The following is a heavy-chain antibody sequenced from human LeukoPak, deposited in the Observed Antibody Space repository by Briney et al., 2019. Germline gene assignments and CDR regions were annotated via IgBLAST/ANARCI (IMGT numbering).Heavy chain of an antibody. J-gene: IGHJ4*02. CDR3: ARDDREGATRFDY. CDR1: GGSISTYY. V-gene: IGHV4-4*08. Sequence: SETLSLTCTVSGGSISTYYWTWIRQPPGKGLEWIGYIYYSGSTNYNPSLKSRVTISVDTSKNQFSLKLSSVTAADTAVYYCARDDREGATRFDYWGQGTLVTVSS. CDR2: IYYSGST. D-gene: IGHD1-26*01.